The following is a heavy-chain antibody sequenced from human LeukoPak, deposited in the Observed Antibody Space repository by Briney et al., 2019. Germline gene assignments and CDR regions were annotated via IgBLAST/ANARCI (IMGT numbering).Heavy chain of an antibody. Sequence: GGSLRLSCTASGFIFSGSWMAWIRQAPGKGLEWVAIIKKDGSEKYYVDSMKGRFTISRDNAKNSLFLQMNSLRAEDTAIYYCTTDTWYSAGHWGQGILVTASS. CDR2: IKKDGSEK. D-gene: IGHD2-15*01. CDR3: TTDTWYSAGH. J-gene: IGHJ4*02. V-gene: IGHV3-7*03. CDR1: GFIFSGSW.